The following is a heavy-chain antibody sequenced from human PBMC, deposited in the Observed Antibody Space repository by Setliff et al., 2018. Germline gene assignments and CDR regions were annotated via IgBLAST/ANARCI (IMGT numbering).Heavy chain of an antibody. Sequence: PSETLSLTCAVYGGSFSTYYWIWIRQPPGKGLEWIGEINHSGSTNYNPSLKSRVTISVDTSKNQFSLKLSSVTAADTAVYYCAREDYYYYGMDVWGQGTTVTVSS. CDR2: INHSGST. J-gene: IGHJ6*02. V-gene: IGHV4-34*01. CDR1: GGSFSTYY. CDR3: AREDYYYYGMDV.